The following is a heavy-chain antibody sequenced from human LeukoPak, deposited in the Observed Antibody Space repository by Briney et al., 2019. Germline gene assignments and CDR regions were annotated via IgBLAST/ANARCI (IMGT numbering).Heavy chain of an antibody. CDR1: GFTFSTYG. J-gene: IGHJ4*02. Sequence: GGSLRLSCAASGFTFSTYGMTWVRQAPGKGLEWVSAISGSGGSTYYADSVKGRFTISRDNSKNTLYLQMNSLRAEDTALYYCAKTGGIAAAHWGQGTLVTVSS. CDR3: AKTGGIAAAH. D-gene: IGHD6-13*01. V-gene: IGHV3-23*01. CDR2: ISGSGGST.